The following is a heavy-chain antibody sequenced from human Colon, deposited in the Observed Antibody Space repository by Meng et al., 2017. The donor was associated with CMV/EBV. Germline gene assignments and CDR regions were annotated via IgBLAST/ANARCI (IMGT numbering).Heavy chain of an antibody. V-gene: IGHV3-66*01. CDR1: GFIVSSNY. J-gene: IGHJ4*02. D-gene: IGHD3-22*01. CDR3: AREYFYDKGRRSFDL. CDR2: IFTDDRT. Sequence: VRVVWAGGGLVQPGGSLRLSCAASGFIVSSNYMNWVRQAPGKGLEWVSVIFTDDRTYYADSVKGRFTISRDDSKNTVSLQMNSLRAEDTAVYYCAREYFYDKGRRSFDLWGQGTLVTVSS.